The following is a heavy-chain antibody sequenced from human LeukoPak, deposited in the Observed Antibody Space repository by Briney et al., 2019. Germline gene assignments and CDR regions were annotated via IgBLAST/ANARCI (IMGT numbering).Heavy chain of an antibody. V-gene: IGHV1-69*05. Sequence: SVKVSCKASGGTFSSYAISWVRQAPGQGLEWMGGIIPIIGTANYAQKFQGRVTITTDESTSTAYMELSSLRSEDTAVYYCARDSGYDYYFDYWGQGTLVTVSS. D-gene: IGHD5-12*01. CDR1: GGTFSSYA. CDR2: IIPIIGTA. J-gene: IGHJ4*02. CDR3: ARDSGYDYYFDY.